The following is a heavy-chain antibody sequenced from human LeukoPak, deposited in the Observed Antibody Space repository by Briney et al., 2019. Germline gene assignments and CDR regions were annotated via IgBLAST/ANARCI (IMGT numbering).Heavy chain of an antibody. CDR1: GGSISSGSYY. Sequence: SETLSLTCTVSGGSISSGSYYWSWIRQPAGKRLEWIGRFYTSGSTNYNPSLKSRVTISVDTSKNQLSLKLSSVTAADTAMYYCATHYGSGLDWFDPWGQGTLVTVSS. J-gene: IGHJ5*02. D-gene: IGHD3-10*01. CDR3: ATHYGSGLDWFDP. V-gene: IGHV4-61*02. CDR2: FYTSGST.